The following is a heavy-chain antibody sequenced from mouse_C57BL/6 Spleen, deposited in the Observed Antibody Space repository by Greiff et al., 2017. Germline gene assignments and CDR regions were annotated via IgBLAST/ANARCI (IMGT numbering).Heavy chain of an antibody. Sequence: EVKVVESGPELVKPGDSVKISCKASGYSFTGYFMNWVIQSHGKSLEWIGRINPYNGDTFYNQKFKGKATLTVDKSSSTAHMELRSLTSEDSAVYDCARSNDGDWYFDVWGTGTTVTVSS. D-gene: IGHD2-3*01. CDR2: INPYNGDT. CDR1: GYSFTGYF. V-gene: IGHV1-20*01. J-gene: IGHJ1*03. CDR3: ARSNDGDWYFDV.